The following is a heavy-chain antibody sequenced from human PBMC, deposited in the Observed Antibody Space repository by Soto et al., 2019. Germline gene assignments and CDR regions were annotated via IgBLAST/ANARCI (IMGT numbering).Heavy chain of an antibody. CDR3: ARRRTMVSPFDY. CDR1: GGSISSSSYY. Sequence: SETLSLTCTVSGGSISSSSYYWGWIRQPPGKGLEWIGSIYYSGSTYYNPSLKSRVTISVDTSKNQFSLKLSSVTAADTAVYYCARRRTMVSPFDYWGQGTLVTVSS. D-gene: IGHD3-10*01. CDR2: IYYSGST. V-gene: IGHV4-39*01. J-gene: IGHJ4*02.